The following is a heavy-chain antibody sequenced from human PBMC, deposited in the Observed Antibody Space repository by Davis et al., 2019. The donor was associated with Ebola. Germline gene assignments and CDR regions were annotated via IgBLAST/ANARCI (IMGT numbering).Heavy chain of an antibody. CDR1: GFTFSSYA. Sequence: GESLKISCAASGFTFSSYAMSWVRQAPGKGLEWVSAISGSGGSTYYADSVKGRFTISRDNSKNTLYLQMNSLRAEDTAVYYCAKFQKSSWYYFDYWGQGTLVTDSS. J-gene: IGHJ4*02. V-gene: IGHV3-23*01. CDR2: ISGSGGST. D-gene: IGHD6-13*01. CDR3: AKFQKSSWYYFDY.